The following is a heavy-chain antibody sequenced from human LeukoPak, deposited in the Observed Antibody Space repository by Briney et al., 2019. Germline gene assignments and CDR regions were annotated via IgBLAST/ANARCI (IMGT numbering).Heavy chain of an antibody. CDR1: GGSISSSNW. J-gene: IGHJ3*02. Sequence: SETLSLTCAVSGGSISSSNWWSWVSQPPGKGLEWMGEIYHSGSTNYNPSLKSRVTISVDKSKNQFSLKLSSVTAADTAVYYCARQAPYCSGGSCYGDDAFDIWGQGTMVTVSS. CDR3: ARQAPYCSGGSCYGDDAFDI. V-gene: IGHV4-4*02. CDR2: IYHSGST. D-gene: IGHD2-15*01.